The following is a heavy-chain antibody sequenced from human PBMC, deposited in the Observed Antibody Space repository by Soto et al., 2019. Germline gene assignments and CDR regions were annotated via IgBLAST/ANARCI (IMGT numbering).Heavy chain of an antibody. CDR3: ARGDYDFWSGYSAYFDY. Sequence: QVQLQESGPGLVKPSGTLSLTCAVSSGSISSSNWWSWVRQPPGKGLEWIGEIYHSGSTNYNPSLKSRVTISVDKSKNQFSLKLSSVTAADTAVYYCARGDYDFWSGYSAYFDYWGQGTLVTVSS. J-gene: IGHJ4*02. D-gene: IGHD3-3*01. CDR1: SGSISSSNW. V-gene: IGHV4-4*02. CDR2: IYHSGST.